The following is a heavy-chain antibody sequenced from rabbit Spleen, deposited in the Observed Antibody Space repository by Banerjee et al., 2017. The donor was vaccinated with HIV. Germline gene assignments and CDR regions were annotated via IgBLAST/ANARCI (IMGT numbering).Heavy chain of an antibody. CDR2: IDPVCGIT. J-gene: IGHJ3*01. D-gene: IGHD4-1*01. CDR3: VGEVAAEWGF. CDR1: GFDFSSYG. V-gene: IGHV1S47*01. Sequence: QEQLVEAGGGLVQPGGSLKLSCKASGFDFSSYGVSWVRQAPGKGLEWIGYIDPVCGITGRTTWLNARYPIPSRNARNSLFLQLHSLPPAYAAGIFGVGEVAAEWGFWAQGTLV.